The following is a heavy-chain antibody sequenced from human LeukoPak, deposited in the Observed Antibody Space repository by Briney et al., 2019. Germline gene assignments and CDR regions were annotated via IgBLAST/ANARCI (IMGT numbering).Heavy chain of an antibody. CDR3: ARDLVYGDYLPGY. D-gene: IGHD4-17*01. Sequence: ASVKVSCKASGYTFTNYGVHWLRQVPGQRLEWMGWINAATLNTKYSQKFQGRVTITRDTSASTAYMELTSLRSEDTAVYYCARDLVYGDYLPGYWGQGTLVTVSS. CDR1: GYTFTNYG. J-gene: IGHJ4*02. V-gene: IGHV1-3*01. CDR2: INAATLNT.